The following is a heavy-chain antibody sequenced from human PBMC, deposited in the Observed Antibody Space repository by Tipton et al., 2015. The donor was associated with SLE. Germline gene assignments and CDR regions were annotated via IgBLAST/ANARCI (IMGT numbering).Heavy chain of an antibody. J-gene: IGHJ4*02. CDR2: IHYSGST. CDR1: GGSISRSDCH. D-gene: IGHD4-17*01. Sequence: TLSLTCNVSGGSISRSDCHWGWIRQPPGKGLEWIANIHYSGSTYYKSSLKGRVTISIDTSKNQFSLKLSSVTAADSAVYYCARMTTEIDYWGQGTLVTVSS. V-gene: IGHV4-39*07. CDR3: ARMTTEIDY.